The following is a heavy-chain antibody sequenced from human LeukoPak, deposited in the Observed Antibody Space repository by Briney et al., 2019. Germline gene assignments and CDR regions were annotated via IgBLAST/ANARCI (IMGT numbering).Heavy chain of an antibody. CDR1: GFTFSTYA. J-gene: IGHJ4*02. CDR2: ISGSGGYT. D-gene: IGHD6-13*01. Sequence: GGSLRLSCAASGFTFSTYAMSWVSQAPGKGLEWVSAISGSGGYTYHADSVKGRFTISRDNSKNTLYLQMNSLRAEDTAVYYCARMPGTALEIDYWGQGTLVTVSS. V-gene: IGHV3-23*01. CDR3: ARMPGTALEIDY.